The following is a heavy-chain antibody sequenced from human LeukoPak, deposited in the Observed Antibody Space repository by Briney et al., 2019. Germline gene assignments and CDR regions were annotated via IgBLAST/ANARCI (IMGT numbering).Heavy chain of an antibody. CDR2: MSFDGSQR. V-gene: IGHV3-33*05. D-gene: IGHD3-16*02. Sequence: GGSLRLSCAVSGFTSRIYAMGWVRRAPGKGPEWVAVMSFDGSQRFYADSVRGRFTISRDNSRNTLYLQMSSLRREDTAVYYCARDERGYQISYLRNWGQGTLVTVSS. CDR1: GFTSRIYA. J-gene: IGHJ4*02. CDR3: ARDERGYQISYLRN.